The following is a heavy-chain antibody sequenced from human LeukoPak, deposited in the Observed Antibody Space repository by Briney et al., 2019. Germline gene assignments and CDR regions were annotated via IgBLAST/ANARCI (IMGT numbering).Heavy chain of an antibody. CDR3: ARDRDRFYGGILDY. V-gene: IGHV3-11*04. CDR2: ISGSGSTI. D-gene: IGHD4-23*01. J-gene: IGHJ4*02. CDR1: GFTFTDYY. Sequence: RGGSLRLSCAASGFTFTDYYMSWIRQAPGKGLEWVSDISGSGSTIYYSDSVKGRFTISRDNAKNSLYLQMNSLRAEDTAVYYCARDRDRFYGGILDYWGQGTLVTVSS.